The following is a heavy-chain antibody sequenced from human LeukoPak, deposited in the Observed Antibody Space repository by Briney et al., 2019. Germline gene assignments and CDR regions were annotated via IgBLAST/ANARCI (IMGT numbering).Heavy chain of an antibody. Sequence: GSLRLSCAASGFTLSTYPMELVRQAPGKGLEGVSSISGSGAGKFYAAPVKGRFTTSRDNSKNTLYVQMNSLRAEDTAVYYCAKAAYGDYAGAFDIWGQGTMVIVSS. J-gene: IGHJ3*02. CDR3: AKAAYGDYAGAFDI. D-gene: IGHD4-17*01. CDR1: GFTLSTYP. V-gene: IGHV3-23*01. CDR2: ISGSGAGK.